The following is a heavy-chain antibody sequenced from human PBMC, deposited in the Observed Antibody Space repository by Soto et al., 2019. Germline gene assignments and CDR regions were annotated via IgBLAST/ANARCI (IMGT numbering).Heavy chain of an antibody. V-gene: IGHV3-48*03. Sequence: WGSLILSCSASGFIFISYEVDWVRRAPGEGLEWISYISDSGTTIYYAASVKGRFTISRDDAKNSLYLQMNNLRAEDTAVYFCVKEYCTGGTCFDAFDLWGQGKMVTVSS. D-gene: IGHD2-8*02. CDR1: GFIFISYE. J-gene: IGHJ3*01. CDR3: VKEYCTGGTCFDAFDL. CDR2: ISDSGTTI.